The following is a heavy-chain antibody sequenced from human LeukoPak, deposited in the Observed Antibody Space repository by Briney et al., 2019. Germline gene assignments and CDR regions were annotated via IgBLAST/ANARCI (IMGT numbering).Heavy chain of an antibody. J-gene: IGHJ4*02. V-gene: IGHV3-9*01. CDR3: AKDYGYSSSWYDY. CDR2: ISWNSASV. CDR1: GFTFDDYG. D-gene: IGHD6-13*01. Sequence: GRSLRLSCEAPGFTFDDYGMHWVRQAPGKGLGWVSTISWNSASVGYVDSVKGRFTISRDNAKKTLYLQMNSLRPEDTALYYCAKDYGYSSSWYDYWGQGTLVTVSS.